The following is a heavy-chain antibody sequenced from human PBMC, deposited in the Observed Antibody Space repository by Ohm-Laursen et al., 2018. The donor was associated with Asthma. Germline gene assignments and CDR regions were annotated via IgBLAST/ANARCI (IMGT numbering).Heavy chain of an antibody. V-gene: IGHV3-7*01. CDR2: TNQHGSET. J-gene: IGHJ4*02. Sequence: GSLRLSCAASGFTFNKSWMSWVRQAPGKGLEWVATTNQHGSETYYVDSVRGRFTISRDNTLDALYLQMDSLRGEDTAVYFCARDGGATFDLWGQGTLVSVGS. D-gene: IGHD6-25*01. CDR3: ARDGGATFDL. CDR1: GFTFNKSW.